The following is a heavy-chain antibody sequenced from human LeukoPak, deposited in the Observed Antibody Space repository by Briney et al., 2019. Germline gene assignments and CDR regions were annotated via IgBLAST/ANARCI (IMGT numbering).Heavy chain of an antibody. D-gene: IGHD2-15*01. CDR3: ARQEQDIVVVVAANWFDP. Sequence: ASVKVSCKASGYTFTSYYMHWVRQAPGQGLEWMGIINPSGGSTSYAQKFQGRVTMTRDTSTSTVYMELSSLRSEDPAVYYCARQEQDIVVVVAANWFDPWGQGTLVTVSS. V-gene: IGHV1-46*01. CDR2: INPSGGST. J-gene: IGHJ5*02. CDR1: GYTFTSYY.